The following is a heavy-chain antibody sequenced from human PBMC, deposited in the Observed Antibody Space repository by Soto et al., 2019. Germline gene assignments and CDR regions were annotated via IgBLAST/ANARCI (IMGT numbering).Heavy chain of an antibody. CDR3: ARELGGSWYNWFDP. V-gene: IGHV3-53*01. CDR1: GFTVSSNS. Sequence: GGSLRLSCAVSGFTVSSNSITRVRQAPGQGLEWVSVLHSDVSTYYVDSVKGRFVISRDNSKNTVYLQMNSLRAEDTAIYYCARELGGSWYNWFDPWGQGTLVTVSS. D-gene: IGHD2-15*01. J-gene: IGHJ5*02. CDR2: LHSDVST.